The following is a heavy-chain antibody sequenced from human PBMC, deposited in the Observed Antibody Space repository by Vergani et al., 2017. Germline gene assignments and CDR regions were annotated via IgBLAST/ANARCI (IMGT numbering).Heavy chain of an antibody. Sequence: LQLQESGPGLVKPSETLSLTCTVSGGSISSSSYYWGWIRQPPGKGLEWVGRIKSKTDGGTTDYAAPVKGRFTISRDDSKNTLYLQMNSLKTEDTAVYYCTTEGGMYCGGDCYSPDYWGQGTLVTVSS. CDR2: IKSKTDGGTT. CDR1: GGSISSSSYY. D-gene: IGHD2-21*02. V-gene: IGHV3-15*01. J-gene: IGHJ4*02. CDR3: TTEGGMYCGGDCYSPDY.